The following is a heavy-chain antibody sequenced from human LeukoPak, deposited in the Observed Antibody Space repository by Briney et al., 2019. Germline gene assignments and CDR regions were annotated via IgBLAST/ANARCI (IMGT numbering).Heavy chain of an antibody. Sequence: SETLSLACAVSGGSISSYYWNWIRQPAGKGLEWIGRIYASGSTYNPSLKSRVTMSLDTSKNQFSLKLSSVTAADTAVYYCARDIGYSVINWGQGTLVTVSS. V-gene: IGHV4-4*07. D-gene: IGHD5/OR15-5a*01. CDR3: ARDIGYSVIN. CDR1: GGSISSYY. J-gene: IGHJ4*02. CDR2: IYASGST.